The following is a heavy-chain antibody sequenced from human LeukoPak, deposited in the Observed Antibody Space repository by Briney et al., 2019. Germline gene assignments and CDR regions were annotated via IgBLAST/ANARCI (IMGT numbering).Heavy chain of an antibody. J-gene: IGHJ4*02. Sequence: GASVKVSYKASGYSFTNIGISSVRQAPGQRLEWMGWISGYNGLTKYSQKFQGKFTMTTDTSTSTAYMELRSLGSDDTAVYFCARDQDLGAVACTFDFWGQGTLVTVSS. D-gene: IGHD6-19*01. CDR1: GYSFTNIG. V-gene: IGHV1-18*01. CDR3: ARDQDLGAVACTFDF. CDR2: ISGYNGLT.